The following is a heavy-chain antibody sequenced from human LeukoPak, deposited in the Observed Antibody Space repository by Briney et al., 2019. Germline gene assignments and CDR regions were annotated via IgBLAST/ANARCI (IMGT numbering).Heavy chain of an antibody. CDR3: ARGRYCSGGSCYRDLEFDY. D-gene: IGHD2-15*01. Sequence: GGSLRLSCAASGFTFSSYGIHWVRQAPGKGLEWVAVISYDGSNKYYADSVKGRFTISRENSKNTMYLQMNSLRAEDTAVYYCARGRYCSGGSCYRDLEFDYWGQGTQVTVSS. CDR2: ISYDGSNK. CDR1: GFTFSSYG. V-gene: IGHV3-30*03. J-gene: IGHJ4*02.